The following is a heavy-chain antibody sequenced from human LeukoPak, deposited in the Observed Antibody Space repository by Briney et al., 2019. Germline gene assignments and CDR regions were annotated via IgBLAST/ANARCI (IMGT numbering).Heavy chain of an antibody. J-gene: IGHJ4*02. D-gene: IGHD3-22*01. CDR2: IKQDGSEK. CDR3: ARAPRYYYDSSGLIDY. V-gene: IGHV3-7*01. CDR1: GFTFSSYW. Sequence: GGSLRLSCAASGFTFSSYWMSWVRQAPGKGLEWVANIKQDGSEKYYVDSVKGRFTISRDNAKNSLYLQMNSLRAEDTAVYYCARAPRYYYDSSGLIDYWGQGTLVTVSS.